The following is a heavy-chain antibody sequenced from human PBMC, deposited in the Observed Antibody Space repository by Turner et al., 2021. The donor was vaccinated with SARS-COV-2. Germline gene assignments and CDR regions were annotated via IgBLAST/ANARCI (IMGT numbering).Heavy chain of an antibody. CDR1: GGSISSRSYF. CDR2: IYYSGST. J-gene: IGHJ4*02. CDR3: ARNSPKWYYYDSSGYYDY. Sequence: QLQLQESGPGLVKPSETLSLTCTVSGGSISSRSYFWGWIRQPPGKGLEWIGSIYYSGSTYHNPSLKSRVTISVDTSKNQFSLKLSSVTAADTAVYYCARNSPKWYYYDSSGYYDYWGQGTPVTVSS. D-gene: IGHD3-22*01. V-gene: IGHV4-39*01.